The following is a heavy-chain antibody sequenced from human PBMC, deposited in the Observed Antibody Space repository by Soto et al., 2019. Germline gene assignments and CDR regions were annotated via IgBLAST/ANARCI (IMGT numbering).Heavy chain of an antibody. D-gene: IGHD2-8*01. CDR2: INPSGGST. CDR1: GYTFTSYY. V-gene: IGHV1-46*01. J-gene: IGHJ6*02. CDR3: AGDIVLIVYSTYYYYYYGMDV. Sequence: ASVKVSCKASGYTFTSYYMHWVRQAPGQGLEWMGIINPSGGSTSYAQKFQGRVTMTRDTSTSTVYMELSSLRSEDTAEYYCAGDIVLIVYSTYYYYYYGMDVWGQGTTVTVSS.